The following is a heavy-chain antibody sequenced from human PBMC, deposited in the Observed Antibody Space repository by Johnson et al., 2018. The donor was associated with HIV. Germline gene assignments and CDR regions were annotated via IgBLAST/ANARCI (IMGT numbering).Heavy chain of an antibody. CDR3: AKVIGEPGI. Sequence: VQLVESGGGVVQPGGSLRLSCAASGFTFSSYGMHWVRQAPGKGLEWVSAISGSGGSTYYADSVKGRFTISRDNSKNTLCLQMNSLRVEDTAVYFCAKVIGEPGIWGQGTMVTVSS. CDR1: GFTFSSYG. CDR2: ISGSGGST. D-gene: IGHD1-26*01. J-gene: IGHJ3*02. V-gene: IGHV3-23*04.